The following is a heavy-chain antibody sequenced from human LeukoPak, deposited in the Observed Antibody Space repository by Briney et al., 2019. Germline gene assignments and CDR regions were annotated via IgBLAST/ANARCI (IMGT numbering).Heavy chain of an antibody. V-gene: IGHV1-2*02. CDR2: INPDSGGT. Sequence: ASVKDSCKASGYTFTGHYMHWVREAPGQGLEWMGWINPDSGGTDYAQKFQGRVTMTRDTSITTAYMELSRLTSDDTAVYFCARDPRIKAAGDDNWFDPWGQGTLVSVSS. CDR3: ARDPRIKAAGDDNWFDP. CDR1: GYTFTGHY. D-gene: IGHD6-13*01. J-gene: IGHJ5*02.